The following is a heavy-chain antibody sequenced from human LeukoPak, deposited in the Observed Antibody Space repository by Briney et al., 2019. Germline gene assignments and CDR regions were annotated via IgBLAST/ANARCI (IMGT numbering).Heavy chain of an antibody. CDR1: GFTFSFYS. CDR2: ISSSSSTI. Sequence: PAGSLRLSCAASGFTFSFYSMNWVRQAPGKGLEWVSYISSSSSTIYYADSVKGRFTISRDNAKNSLYLQMNSLRAEDTAVYYCARSPEGWYFDLWGRGTLVTVSS. J-gene: IGHJ2*01. CDR3: ARSPEGWYFDL. V-gene: IGHV3-48*01.